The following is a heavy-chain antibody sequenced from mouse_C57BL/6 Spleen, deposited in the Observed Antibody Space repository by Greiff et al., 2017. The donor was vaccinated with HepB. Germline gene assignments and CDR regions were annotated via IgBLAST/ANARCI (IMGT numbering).Heavy chain of an antibody. J-gene: IGHJ4*01. Sequence: EVKLMESGGGLVKPGGFLKLSCAASGFTFSDYGMHWVRQAPEKGLEWVAYISSGSSTIYYADTVKGRFTISRDNAKNTLFLQMTSLRSEDTAMYYCARRYYYGSDYAMDYWGQGTSVTVSS. V-gene: IGHV5-17*01. D-gene: IGHD1-1*01. CDR1: GFTFSDYG. CDR3: ARRYYYGSDYAMDY. CDR2: ISSGSSTI.